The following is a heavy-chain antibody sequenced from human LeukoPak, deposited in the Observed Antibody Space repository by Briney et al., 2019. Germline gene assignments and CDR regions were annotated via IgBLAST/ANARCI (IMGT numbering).Heavy chain of an antibody. CDR2: IRYDGSNK. D-gene: IGHD3-22*01. CDR3: ARVLRYDNSGHDSFDI. CDR1: GFTFSSYG. V-gene: IGHV3-30*02. Sequence: GGSLRLSCAASGFTFSSYGMHWVRQAPGKGLEWVAFIRYDGSNKYYADSVKGRFTISRDNSKNTLYLQMNSLRAEDTAVYYCARVLRYDNSGHDSFDIWGQGTMVIVSS. J-gene: IGHJ3*02.